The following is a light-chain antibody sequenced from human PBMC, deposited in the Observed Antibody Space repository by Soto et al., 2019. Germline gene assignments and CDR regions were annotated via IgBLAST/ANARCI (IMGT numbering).Light chain of an antibody. CDR2: GAS. CDR3: QQYGSSRWT. J-gene: IGKJ1*01. V-gene: IGKV3-20*01. CDR1: QSVSSSY. Sequence: EIVLTQSPGTLSLSPGERATLSCRASQSVSSSYLAWYQQTPGHAPRLLIYGASSRATGIPDRFSGSGSGTDFPLTISRLEPEDFAVYYCQQYGSSRWTFGQGTKVEIK.